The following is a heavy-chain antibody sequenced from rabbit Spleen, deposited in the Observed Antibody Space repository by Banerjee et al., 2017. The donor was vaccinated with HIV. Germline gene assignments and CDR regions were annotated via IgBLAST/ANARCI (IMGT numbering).Heavy chain of an antibody. Sequence: QEQLEESGGGLVKPEGSLTLTCKASGVSFSSNYYMCWVRQAPGKGLEWIACIDIGSRDFTYYASWAKGRFTISKSSSTTVTLQMTSLTVADTGTYFCARDTGSSFSTYGMDLWGPGTLVTVS. CDR2: IDIGSRDFT. CDR3: ARDTGSSFSTYGMDL. CDR1: GVSFSSNYY. J-gene: IGHJ6*01. D-gene: IGHD8-1*01. V-gene: IGHV1S45*01.